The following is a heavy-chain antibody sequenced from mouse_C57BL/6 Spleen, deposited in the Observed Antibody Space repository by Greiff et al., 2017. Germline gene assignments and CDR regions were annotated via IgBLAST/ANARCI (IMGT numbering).Heavy chain of an antibody. CDR1: GYTFTSYW. V-gene: IGHV1-64*01. Sequence: VQLQQPGAELVKPGASVKLSCKASGYTFTSYWMHWVKQRPGKGLEWIGMIHPNSGSTNYNEKFKCKVTLAVDKSSSTAYMQLSSLTSEDTAVYYCARTPYYGFFDYWGQGTTLTVSS. CDR3: ARTPYYGFFDY. D-gene: IGHD2-9*01. J-gene: IGHJ2*01. CDR2: IHPNSGST.